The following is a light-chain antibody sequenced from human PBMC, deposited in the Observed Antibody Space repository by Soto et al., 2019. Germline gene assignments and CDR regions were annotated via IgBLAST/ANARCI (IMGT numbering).Light chain of an antibody. CDR3: QLYGSLLPGLT. J-gene: IGKJ4*01. Sequence: IVLTQSPGTLSLSPGERVTLSCRASQSISRNYLARYQQKPGLAPRLIIYHASRKAAGTPDRFSGNGSGTDFSLTISRLEPEDFAVDYWQLYGSLLPGLTFGGGTKVEIK. V-gene: IGKV3-20*01. CDR2: HAS. CDR1: QSISRNY.